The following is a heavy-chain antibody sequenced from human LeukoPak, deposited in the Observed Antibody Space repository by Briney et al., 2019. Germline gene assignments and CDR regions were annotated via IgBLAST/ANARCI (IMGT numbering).Heavy chain of an antibody. Sequence: ASVTVSCKASGYTFTSYDINWVRQATGQGLEWMGWMNPNSGNTGYAQKFQGRVTMTRNTSISTAYMELSSLRSEDTAVYYCARGLTYYYDSSGYSTPFDYWGQGTLVTVSS. D-gene: IGHD3-22*01. CDR2: MNPNSGNT. CDR1: GYTFTSYD. CDR3: ARGLTYYYDSSGYSTPFDY. J-gene: IGHJ4*02. V-gene: IGHV1-8*01.